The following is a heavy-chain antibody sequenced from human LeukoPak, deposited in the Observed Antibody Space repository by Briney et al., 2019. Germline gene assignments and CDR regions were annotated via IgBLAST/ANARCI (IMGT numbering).Heavy chain of an antibody. CDR3: ARESLAAGLVVVTAIRLNALDY. V-gene: IGHV3-74*01. Sequence: GSLRLSCAASGFTFSSYWMHWVRQAPGKGLVWVSRINSDGSSTSYADSVKGRFTISRDNAKNTLYLQMNSLRAEDTAVYYCARESLAAGLVVVTAIRLNALDYWGQGTLVTVSS. CDR2: INSDGSST. CDR1: GFTFSSYW. J-gene: IGHJ4*02. D-gene: IGHD2-21*02.